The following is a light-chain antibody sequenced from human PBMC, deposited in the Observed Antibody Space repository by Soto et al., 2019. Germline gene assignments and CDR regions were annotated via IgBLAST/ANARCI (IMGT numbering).Light chain of an antibody. CDR2: GAF. V-gene: IGKV3-20*01. CDR1: QSVSSSY. Sequence: EVVMTQSPATLSVSPGERATLSCRASQSVSSSYLAWYQQKPGQAPRLLIYGAFNRATGIPDRFSGSGSGTDFTLTISRLEPEDFAVYYCQQYGTLITFGQGTRLEIK. J-gene: IGKJ5*01. CDR3: QQYGTLIT.